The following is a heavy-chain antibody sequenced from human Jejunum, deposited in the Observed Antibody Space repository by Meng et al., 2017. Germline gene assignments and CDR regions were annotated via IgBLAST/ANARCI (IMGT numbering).Heavy chain of an antibody. CDR1: GFTSGNYW. CDR2: INNAGMYT. V-gene: IGHV3-74*01. Sequence: GGSLRLSCAASGFTSGNYWMYWVRQAPGKGLEWVSRINNAGMYTTYADSVKGRFTISRDNAKNTLYLQMNSVRAEDTAVYYCARGLCSNGYCNYDYGMDVWGQGTTVTVSS. D-gene: IGHD2-8*01. J-gene: IGHJ6*02. CDR3: ARGLCSNGYCNYDYGMDV.